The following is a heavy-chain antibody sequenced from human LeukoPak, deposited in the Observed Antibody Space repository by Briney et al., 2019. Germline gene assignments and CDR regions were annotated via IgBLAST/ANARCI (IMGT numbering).Heavy chain of an antibody. V-gene: IGHV1-46*01. Sequence: ASVKVSCKASGYTFTSYFMHWVRQAPGPGLDWMGIINPSGGSTSYAQKFQGRVTMTRDASTSTVYMELSSLRSEDTAVYYGARDSADHGDYDYWGQGTLVTVSS. D-gene: IGHD4-17*01. CDR1: GYTFTSYF. CDR2: INPSGGST. CDR3: ARDSADHGDYDY. J-gene: IGHJ4*02.